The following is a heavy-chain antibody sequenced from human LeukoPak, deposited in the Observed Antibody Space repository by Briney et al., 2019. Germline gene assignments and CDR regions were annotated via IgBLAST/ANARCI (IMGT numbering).Heavy chain of an antibody. CDR1: GFTFSSYW. CDR3: ARDISRGGWYKGDAFDI. V-gene: IGHV1-18*01. Sequence: GGSLRLSCAASGFTFSSYWMSWVRQAPGQGLEWMGWISAYNGNTNYAQKFQGRVTMTTDTSTSTAYMELRSLRSDDTAVYYCARDISRGGWYKGDAFDIWGQGTMVTVSS. J-gene: IGHJ3*02. CDR2: ISAYNGNT. D-gene: IGHD6-19*01.